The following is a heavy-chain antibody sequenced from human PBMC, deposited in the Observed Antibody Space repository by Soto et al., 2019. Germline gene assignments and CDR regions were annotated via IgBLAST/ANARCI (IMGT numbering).Heavy chain of an antibody. CDR1: GFTFSNAW. CDR2: IKSKTDGGTT. CDR3: TTVDYIWGSYRWIYYFDY. J-gene: IGHJ4*02. Sequence: EVQLVESGGGLVKPGGSLRLSCAASGFTFSNAWMSWVRQAPGKGLEWVGRIKSKTDGGTTDYAAPVKGRFTISRDDSKNTLYLQMNSLKTEDTAVYYCTTVDYIWGSYRWIYYFDYWGQGTLVTVSS. V-gene: IGHV3-15*01. D-gene: IGHD3-16*02.